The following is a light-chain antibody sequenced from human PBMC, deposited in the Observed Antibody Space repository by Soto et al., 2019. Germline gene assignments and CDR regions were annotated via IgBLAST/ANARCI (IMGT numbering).Light chain of an antibody. Sequence: EIVLKQSPGSVSLSQGERATLSCRASQTISSNYFAWYQQKPGQAPRLLIYGISTRATGVPARFSGSGSGTEFTLTISSLQSEDFAVYYCQQYNNWPPITFGQGTRLEI. J-gene: IGKJ5*01. CDR1: QTISSNY. CDR3: QQYNNWPPIT. V-gene: IGKV3D-15*01. CDR2: GIS.